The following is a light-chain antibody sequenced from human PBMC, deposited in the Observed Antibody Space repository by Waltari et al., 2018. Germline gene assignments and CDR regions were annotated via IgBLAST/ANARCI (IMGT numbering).Light chain of an antibody. J-gene: IGLJ2*01. CDR2: DDS. CDR1: HIGGKS. CDR3: QVWESRSDLVV. Sequence: SYVLTQPPSVSVAPGQTARITCGGNHIGGKSVHWYQQRPGQAPVLVVYDDSDRPSGIPERFSGANSGNTATLTISRVGAGDEADYFCQVWESRSDLVVFGGGTKLTVL. V-gene: IGLV3-21*02.